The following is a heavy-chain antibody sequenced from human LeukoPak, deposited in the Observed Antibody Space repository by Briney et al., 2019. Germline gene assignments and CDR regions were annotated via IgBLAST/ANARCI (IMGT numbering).Heavy chain of an antibody. CDR2: MNPNSGST. J-gene: IGHJ4*02. V-gene: IGHV1-8*01. CDR3: ARGGKGIAARVPIDY. CDR1: GYTFTSYD. D-gene: IGHD6-6*01. Sequence: ASVKVSCKASGYTFTSYDINWVRHATGQGLEWMGWMNPNSGSTGYAQKFQGRVTMTRNTSISTAYMELSSLRSEDTAVYYCARGGKGIAARVPIDYWGQGTLVTVSS.